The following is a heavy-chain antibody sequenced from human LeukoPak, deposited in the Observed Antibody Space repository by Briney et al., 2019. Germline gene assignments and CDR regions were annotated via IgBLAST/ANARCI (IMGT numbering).Heavy chain of an antibody. V-gene: IGHV1-8*02. J-gene: IGHJ5*02. D-gene: IGHD6-6*01. CDR1: GYTFTGYY. CDR2: MNPNSGNT. CDR3: TIGKLASRRGSWFDP. Sequence: ASVKVSCKASGYTFTGYYMHWVRQATGQGLEWMGWMNPNSGNTGYAQKFQGRVTMTRNTSISTAYMDLSSLTSEDTAVYYCTIGKLASRRGSWFDPWGQGTLVTVSS.